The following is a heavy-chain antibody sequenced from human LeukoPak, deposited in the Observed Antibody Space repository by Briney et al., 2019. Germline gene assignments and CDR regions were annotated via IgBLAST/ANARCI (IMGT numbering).Heavy chain of an antibody. Sequence: GGSLRLSCAASGFAFDNYAKHWVRQAPGKGLEWLSIISWNSGYIGYADSVKGRFTISRDNAKKSLDLQMNSLRAEDTAFYYCAKVRGTYSSGYFFDYWGQGTLVTVSS. CDR3: AKVRGTYSSGYFFDY. CDR1: GFAFDNYA. V-gene: IGHV3-9*01. J-gene: IGHJ4*02. CDR2: ISWNSGYI. D-gene: IGHD6-19*01.